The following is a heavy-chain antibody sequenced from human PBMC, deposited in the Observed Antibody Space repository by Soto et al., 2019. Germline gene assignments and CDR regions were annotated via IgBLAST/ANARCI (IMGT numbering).Heavy chain of an antibody. V-gene: IGHV3-74*01. CDR1: GFTLSSYV. CDR2: ISGDGSST. J-gene: IGHJ5*02. Sequence: SRATSGFTLSSYVMHLVRQAPGKGLVWVSRISGDGSSTTYADCVKGRFTISRDNAKNTLYLQMNSLRVEDTAVYYCATDRRDEIVVVPAASNRFDPWGQGTRVTVYS. CDR3: ATDRRDEIVVVPAASNRFDP. D-gene: IGHD2-2*01.